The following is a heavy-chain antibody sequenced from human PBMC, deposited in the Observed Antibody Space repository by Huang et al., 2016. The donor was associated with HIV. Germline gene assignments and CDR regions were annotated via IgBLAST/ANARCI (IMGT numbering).Heavy chain of an antibody. V-gene: IGHV3-7*01. CDR1: EFSFSTYW. Sequence: EVQLVESGGGLVQPGGSLRLSCVASEFSFSTYWMRWLRQVPGKGLEWVASIREDRGQKDYLDAVQGRFIISRDNPKNSLYLQMNNVRAEDAGVYYCACDPFIKAFDLWGQGTLVTVSS. CDR2: IREDRGQK. CDR3: ACDPFIKAFDL. J-gene: IGHJ3*01.